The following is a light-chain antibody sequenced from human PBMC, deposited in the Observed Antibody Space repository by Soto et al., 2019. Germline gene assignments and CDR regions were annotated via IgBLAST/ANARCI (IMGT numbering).Light chain of an antibody. CDR2: DAS. Sequence: EIVLTQSPATPSLSPGERATLSCGASQSLSSSLAWYQQKPGQAPRLLIYDASNRATGVPARFSGSGSGTDFTLTISSLEPEDFAVYYCQQRASWLRTFGQGTKVDIK. CDR3: QQRASWLRT. CDR1: QSLSSS. V-gene: IGKV3-11*01. J-gene: IGKJ1*01.